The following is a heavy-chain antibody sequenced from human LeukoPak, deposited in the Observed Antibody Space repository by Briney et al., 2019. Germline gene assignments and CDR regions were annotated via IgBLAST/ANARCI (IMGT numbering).Heavy chain of an antibody. D-gene: IGHD6-19*01. V-gene: IGHV4-34*01. CDR1: GGSFSGYY. CDR2: INHSGST. Sequence: SETLSLTCAVYGGSFSGYYWSWIRQPPGKGLEWIGEINHSGSTNYNPSLKSRVTTSVDTSKNQFSLKLSSVTAADTAVYYCARRMSVSSSGRKGDFDYWGQGTLVTVSS. CDR3: ARRMSVSSSGRKGDFDY. J-gene: IGHJ4*02.